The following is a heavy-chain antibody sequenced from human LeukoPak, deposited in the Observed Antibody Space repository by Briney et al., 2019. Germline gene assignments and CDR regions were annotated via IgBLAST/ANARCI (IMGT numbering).Heavy chain of an antibody. CDR2: ITGGGSGI. CDR1: GFTFSNYA. J-gene: IGHJ4*02. Sequence: GASLRLSCAASGFTFSNYAMSWVRLAPGKGLEWVSAITGGGSGIYYADSMKSRFTISRDNSKNTLYLQINSLRAEDTAVYYCAKWGDYDVLTGYYVSDYWGQGTLVTVS. CDR3: AKWGDYDVLTGYYVSDY. D-gene: IGHD3-9*01. V-gene: IGHV3-23*01.